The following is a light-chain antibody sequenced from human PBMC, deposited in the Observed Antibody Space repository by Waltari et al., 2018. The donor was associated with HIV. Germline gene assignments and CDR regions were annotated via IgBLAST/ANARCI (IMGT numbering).Light chain of an antibody. Sequence: QSVLTPPPPASGPPGQRVTISRSGSRSHIGRTAVNRYQQLPGTAPKLLIYSNAQRPSGVPDRFSGSKSGTSASLAISGLQSEDEAGYYCAAWDVSLNGLVFGGGTKVTVL. CDR1: RSHIGRTA. J-gene: IGLJ2*01. CDR3: AAWDVSLNGLV. V-gene: IGLV1-44*01. CDR2: SNA.